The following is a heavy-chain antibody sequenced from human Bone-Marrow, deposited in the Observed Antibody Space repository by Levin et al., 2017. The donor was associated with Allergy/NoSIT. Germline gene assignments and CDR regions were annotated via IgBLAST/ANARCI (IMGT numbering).Heavy chain of an antibody. CDR3: ARDLRGDGYNPGPY. D-gene: IGHD5-24*01. CDR1: GFTFSSYA. CDR2: ISYDGSNK. J-gene: IGHJ4*02. Sequence: LSLTCAASGFTFSSYAMHWVRQAPGKGLEWVAVISYDGSNKYYADSVKGRFTISRDNSKNTLYLQMNSLRAEDTAVYYCARDLRGDGYNPGPYWGQGTLVTVSS. V-gene: IGHV3-30*04.